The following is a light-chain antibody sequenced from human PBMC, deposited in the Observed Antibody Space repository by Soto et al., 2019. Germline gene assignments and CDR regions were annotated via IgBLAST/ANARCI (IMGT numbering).Light chain of an antibody. CDR3: SSDTSTSAVL. Sequence: QSVLTQPPSVAGAPGQRVTISCTGSDSNIGAGYAVHWYQQLPGAAPKLLIYANNDRPSGVPDRFSGSRSDTSASLAITGLQAEDEGDYYCSSDTSTSAVLFGGGTKVTVL. J-gene: IGLJ2*01. CDR2: ANN. CDR1: DSNIGAGYA. V-gene: IGLV1-40*01.